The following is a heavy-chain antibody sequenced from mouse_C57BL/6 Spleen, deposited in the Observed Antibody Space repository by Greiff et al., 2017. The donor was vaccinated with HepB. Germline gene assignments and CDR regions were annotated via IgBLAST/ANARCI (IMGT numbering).Heavy chain of an antibody. CDR3: ARKLPMDY. Sequence: QVQLKESGPGLVQPSQRLSITCTVSGFSLTSYGVHWVRQSPGKGLEWLGVIWSGGSTDYHAAFISRLSISKDNSKSQVIFKMNSLQADDTAIYYCARKLPMDYWGQGTSVTVSS. V-gene: IGHV2-2*01. J-gene: IGHJ4*01. CDR2: IWSGGST. CDR1: GFSLTSYG.